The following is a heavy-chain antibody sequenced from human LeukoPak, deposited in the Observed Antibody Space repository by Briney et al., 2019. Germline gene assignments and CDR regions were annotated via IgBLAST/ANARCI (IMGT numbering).Heavy chain of an antibody. CDR2: IYYSGST. Sequence: PSQTLSLTCTVSGGSISSGGYYWSWIRQHPGKGLEWIGYIYYSGSTYYNPSLKSRVTISVDTSKNQFSLKLSSVIFVDTAVYYCARSGSYSYSFDPWGQGTLVTVSS. CDR1: GGSISSGGYY. J-gene: IGHJ5*02. V-gene: IGHV4-31*03. CDR3: ARSGSYSYSFDP. D-gene: IGHD1-26*01.